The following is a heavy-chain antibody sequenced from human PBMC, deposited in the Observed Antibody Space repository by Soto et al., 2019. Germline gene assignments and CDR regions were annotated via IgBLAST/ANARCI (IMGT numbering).Heavy chain of an antibody. Sequence: SVSVSLTCTVCGGSISRYYWRWMRAPPGKGLEWIEYIYYSGRTNYNPTLKSRVPISVDTSKNQSSLKLSSVPAADTPVYYCARDREGGYSYNYWAQGTLVTVSS. CDR2: IYYSGRT. CDR3: ARDREGGYSYNY. D-gene: IGHD5-18*01. J-gene: IGHJ4*02. V-gene: IGHV4-59*01. CDR1: GGSISRYY.